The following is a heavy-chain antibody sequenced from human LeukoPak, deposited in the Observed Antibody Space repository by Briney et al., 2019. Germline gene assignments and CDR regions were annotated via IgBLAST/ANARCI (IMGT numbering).Heavy chain of an antibody. CDR3: ARDLLRLGELSFGHRSAFDI. V-gene: IGHV3-7*01. D-gene: IGHD3-16*02. J-gene: IGHJ3*02. CDR1: GFIFSNYW. CDR2: IKEDGSDK. Sequence: PGGSLRLSCEASGFIFSNYWMAWVRQAPGKGLEWVANIKEDGSDKNYVESMKGRYTISRDNAKNSLYLQMNSLRAEDTAVYYCARDLLRLGELSFGHRSAFDIWGQGTMVTVSS.